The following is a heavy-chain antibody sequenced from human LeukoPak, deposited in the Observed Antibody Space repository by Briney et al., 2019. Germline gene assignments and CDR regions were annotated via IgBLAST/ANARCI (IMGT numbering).Heavy chain of an antibody. V-gene: IGHV4-39*01. Sequence: SETLSLTCTVSGGSISSSSYYWGWIRQPPGKGLEWIGSIYYSGSTYYNPSLKSRVTISVDTSKNQFSLKLSSVTAADTAVYYCASEGSGWYNYYFDYWGQGTLVTVSS. D-gene: IGHD6-19*01. J-gene: IGHJ4*02. CDR3: ASEGSGWYNYYFDY. CDR1: GGSISSSSYY. CDR2: IYYSGST.